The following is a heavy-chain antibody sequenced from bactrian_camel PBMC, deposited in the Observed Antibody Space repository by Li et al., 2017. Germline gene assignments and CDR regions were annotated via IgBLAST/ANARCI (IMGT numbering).Heavy chain of an antibody. D-gene: IGHD5*01. CDR2: IGTKYGTT. CDR3: ASDLRAGWYESEVLDLSRYRY. J-gene: IGHJ4*01. Sequence: HVQLVESGGGSVQAGGSLRLSCVVSGAPHNYLCMAWFRQVTGKEREGVAAIGTKYGTTYYAGSVKGRFTISRDSAKNTVYLQMNTLKPEDTAVYYCASDLRAGWYESEVLDLSRYRYWGQGTQVTVS. V-gene: IGHV3S63*01. CDR1: GAPHNYLC.